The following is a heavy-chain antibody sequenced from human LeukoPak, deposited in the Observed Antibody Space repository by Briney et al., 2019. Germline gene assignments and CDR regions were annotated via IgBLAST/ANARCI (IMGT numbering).Heavy chain of an antibody. V-gene: IGHV3-74*01. D-gene: IGHD3-16*01. CDR1: GFTFSSYW. CDR3: ARVSIGAWYFDL. J-gene: IGHJ2*01. CDR2: INGDGSTT. Sequence: GGSLRLSCAASGFTFSSYWMHWVRQAPGRGLVWVSRINGDGSTTTYADSVTGRFTISRDNAKNTQYLQMNRLGAEDTAVYYCARVSIGAWYFDLWGRGTLVTVSS.